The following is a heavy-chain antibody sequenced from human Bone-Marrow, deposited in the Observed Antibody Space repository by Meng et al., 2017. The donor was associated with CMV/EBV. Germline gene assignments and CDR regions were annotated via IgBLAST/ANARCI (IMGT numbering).Heavy chain of an antibody. J-gene: IGHJ6*02. CDR1: GFTFSDYY. D-gene: IGHD1-26*01. CDR2: ISSSSSYI. Sequence: GESLKISCAASGFTFSDYYMSWIRQAPGKGLEWVSSISSSSSYIYYADSVKGRFTISRDNAKNSLYLQMNSLRAEDTAVYYCAREGGSYWGGYYYYYYGMDVWGQGTTVTVSS. CDR3: AREGGSYWGGYYYYYYGMDV. V-gene: IGHV3-11*06.